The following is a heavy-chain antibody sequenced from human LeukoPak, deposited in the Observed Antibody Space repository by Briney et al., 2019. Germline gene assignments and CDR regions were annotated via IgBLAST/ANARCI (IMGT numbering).Heavy chain of an antibody. CDR3: ARDYTDDFWSGHTKKPMGGGDYFDY. Sequence: GGSLRLSCAASGFTFSSYAMHWVRQAPGKGLEWVAVISYDGSNKYYADSVKGRFTISRDNSKNTLYLQMNSLRAEDTAVYHCARDYTDDFWSGHTKKPMGGGDYFDYWGQGTLVTVSS. CDR2: ISYDGSNK. D-gene: IGHD3-3*01. V-gene: IGHV3-30-3*01. CDR1: GFTFSSYA. J-gene: IGHJ4*02.